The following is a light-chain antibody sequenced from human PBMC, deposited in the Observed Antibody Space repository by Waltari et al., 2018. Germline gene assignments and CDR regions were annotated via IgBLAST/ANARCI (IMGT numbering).Light chain of an antibody. J-gene: IGKJ3*01. CDR2: AAS. CDR1: LGIINY. V-gene: IGKV1-27*01. CDR3: QKYNSAPIFT. Sequence: DIQMTQSPSSLSASVGDRVTITCRASLGIINYLAWYQQKPGKVPKLLIYAASTLQSGVPSRFSGSGSGTDFTLTISSLQPEDVATYYCQKYNSAPIFTFGLGTKVDIK.